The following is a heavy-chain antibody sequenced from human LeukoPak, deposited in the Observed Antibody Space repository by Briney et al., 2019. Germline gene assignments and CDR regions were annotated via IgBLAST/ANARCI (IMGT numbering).Heavy chain of an antibody. J-gene: IGHJ4*02. CDR1: GFTFSSYA. V-gene: IGHV3-30*04. D-gene: IGHD6-13*01. CDR2: ISYDGSNK. Sequence: GGSLRLSCAASGFTFSSYAMHWVRQAPGKGLEWVAVISYDGSNKCYADSVKGRFTISRDNSKNTLYLQMNSLRAEDTAVYYCARVISKIASFDYWAQGTLVTVSS. CDR3: ARVISKIASFDY.